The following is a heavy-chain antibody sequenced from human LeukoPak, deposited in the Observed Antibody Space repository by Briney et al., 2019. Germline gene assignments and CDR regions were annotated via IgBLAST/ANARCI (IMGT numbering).Heavy chain of an antibody. V-gene: IGHV3-33*01. J-gene: IGHJ6*02. CDR3: AREPYVLRFLEWLPDYGMDV. D-gene: IGHD3-3*01. CDR1: GFTFSSYG. CDR2: IWYDGSNK. Sequence: GGSLRLSCAASGFTFSSYGMHWVRQAPGKGLEWVAVIWYDGSNKYYADSVKGRFTISRDNSKNTLYLQINSLRAEDTAVYYCAREPYVLRFLEWLPDYGMDVWGQGTTVTVSS.